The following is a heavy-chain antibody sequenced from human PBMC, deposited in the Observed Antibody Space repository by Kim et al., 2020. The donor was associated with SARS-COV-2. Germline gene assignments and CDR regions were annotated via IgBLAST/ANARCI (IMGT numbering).Heavy chain of an antibody. V-gene: IGHV3-30-3*01. Sequence: GGSLRLSCAASGFTFSSYAMHWVRQAPGKGLEWVAVISYDGSNKYYADSVKGRFTISRDNSKNTLYLQMNSLRAEDTAVYYCARDYGFGEYDDYWGQGTRVTVS. D-gene: IGHD3-10*01. CDR2: ISYDGSNK. CDR1: GFTFSSYA. CDR3: ARDYGFGEYDDY. J-gene: IGHJ4*02.